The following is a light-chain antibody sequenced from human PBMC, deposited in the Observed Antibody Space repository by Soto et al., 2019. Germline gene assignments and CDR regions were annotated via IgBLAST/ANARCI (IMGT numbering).Light chain of an antibody. CDR3: QQYNSYLLT. J-gene: IGKJ4*01. CDR2: KAS. V-gene: IGKV1-5*03. Sequence: DIQMTQSPSTLSASVGDRVTITCRASQSISSWLDWYQQKPGKAPKLLIYKASSLESGVQSRVSGSGSETEFTLTISSLHPDDFATYYCQQYNSYLLTFGGGTKLEIK. CDR1: QSISSW.